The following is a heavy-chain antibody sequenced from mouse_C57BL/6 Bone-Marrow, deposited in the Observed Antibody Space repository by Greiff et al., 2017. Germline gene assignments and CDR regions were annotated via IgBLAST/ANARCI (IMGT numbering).Heavy chain of an antibody. CDR1: GYTFTDYN. V-gene: IGHV1-18*01. D-gene: IGHD2-1*01. J-gene: IGHJ2*01. CDR3: ARLYYGNYGGYFDY. Sequence: VQLQQSGPELVKPGASVKIPCKASGYTFTDYNMDWVKQSHGKSLEWIGDINPNNGGTIYNQKFKGKATLTVDKSSSTAYMGLRSLTSEDTAVYYCARLYYGNYGGYFDYWGQGTTLTVSS. CDR2: INPNNGGT.